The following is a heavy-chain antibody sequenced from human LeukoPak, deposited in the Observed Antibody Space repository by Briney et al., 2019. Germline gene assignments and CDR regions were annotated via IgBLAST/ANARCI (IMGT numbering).Heavy chain of an antibody. Sequence: PGGSLRLSCAASKFTFSSYAMSWVRQAPGKGLEWVSAISGGGDSTYYADSVKGRFTISRDNSRNTLYLLMNSLRAEDTAVYYCAKAHYYDSSDYKVGAFDIWGQGTMVTVS. D-gene: IGHD3-22*01. CDR1: KFTFSSYA. CDR3: AKAHYYDSSDYKVGAFDI. V-gene: IGHV3-23*01. J-gene: IGHJ3*02. CDR2: ISGGGDST.